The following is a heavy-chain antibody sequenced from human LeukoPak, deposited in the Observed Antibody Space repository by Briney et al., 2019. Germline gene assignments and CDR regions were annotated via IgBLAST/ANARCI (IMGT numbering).Heavy chain of an antibody. J-gene: IGHJ6*02. V-gene: IGHV3-23*01. CDR3: AKGKNDHPQWLVYYYYGMDV. D-gene: IGHD6-19*01. CDR2: ISGSAGST. CDR1: GFTFSSYA. Sequence: PGGSLRLSCAAPGFTFSSYAMSWVRQAPGTGLEWVSAISGSAGSTYYADSVKGRFTISRDNSKNTLYLQMNSLRAEDTAVYYCAKGKNDHPQWLVYYYYGMDVWGQGTTVTVSS.